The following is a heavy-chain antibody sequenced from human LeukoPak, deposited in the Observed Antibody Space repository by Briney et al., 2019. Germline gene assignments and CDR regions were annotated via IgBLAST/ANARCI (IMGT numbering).Heavy chain of an antibody. J-gene: IGHJ1*01. CDR2: ISYDGSNK. CDR3: AREGDKRWNYAKYFQH. CDR1: GFTFSSYS. Sequence: GGSLRLSCAASGFTFSSYSMNWVRQAPGKGLEWVAVISYDGSNKYYADSVKGRFTISRDNSENTLYLQMNGLRAEDTAVYYCAREGDKRWNYAKYFQHWGQGTLVTVSS. V-gene: IGHV3-30*03. D-gene: IGHD1-7*01.